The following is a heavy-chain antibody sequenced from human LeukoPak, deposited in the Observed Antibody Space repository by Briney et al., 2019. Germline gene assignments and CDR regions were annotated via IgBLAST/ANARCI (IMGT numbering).Heavy chain of an antibody. D-gene: IGHD3-22*01. J-gene: IGHJ6*03. CDR2: INHSGST. CDR1: GGSFSGYY. CDR3: ARGRSLSHYSSGYYYRNYYYYYYMDV. Sequence: SETLSLTCAVYGGSFSGYYWSWIRQPPGKGLEWIGEINHSGSTNYNPSLKSRVTISVDTSKNQFSLKLSSVTAADTAVYYCARGRSLSHYSSGYYYRNYYYYYYMDVWGKGTTVTVSS. V-gene: IGHV4-34*01.